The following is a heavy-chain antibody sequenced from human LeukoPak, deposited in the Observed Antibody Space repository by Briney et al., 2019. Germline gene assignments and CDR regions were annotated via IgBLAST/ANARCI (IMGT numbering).Heavy chain of an antibody. D-gene: IGHD6-13*01. CDR3: ARWYSSSWYGVSAFDY. J-gene: IGHJ4*02. Sequence: ASVTVSCKASGYTFTSYAMNWLRQAPGQGLEWMGWINTNTGNPTYAQGFTGRFVFSLDTSVSTAYLQISSLKAEDTAVYYCARWYSSSWYGVSAFDYWGQGTLVTVSS. CDR1: GYTFTSYA. CDR2: INTNTGNP. V-gene: IGHV7-4-1*02.